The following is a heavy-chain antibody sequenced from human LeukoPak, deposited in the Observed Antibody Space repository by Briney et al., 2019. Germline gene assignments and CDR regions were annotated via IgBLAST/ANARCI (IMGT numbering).Heavy chain of an antibody. J-gene: IGHJ4*02. D-gene: IGHD5-12*01. CDR1: GYAFTTYA. CDR3: ARDIVATIRAYYFDY. CDR2: ISAYNGHT. Sequence: GASVKVSCKASGYAFTTYAISWVRQAPGQGLEWIGWISAYNGHTNYAQKLQGRVTMTTDASTSTAYMELRSLRSDDTAVYYCARDIVATIRAYYFDYWGQGTLVTVSS. V-gene: IGHV1-18*01.